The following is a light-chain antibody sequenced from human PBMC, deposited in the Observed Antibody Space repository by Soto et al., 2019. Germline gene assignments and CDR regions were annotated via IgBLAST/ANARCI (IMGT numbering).Light chain of an antibody. V-gene: IGKV3-20*01. Sequence: EIVLTQSPGTLSLSPGERATLSCRASQSVSSSYLAWYQQKPGQAPRLLIYGASSRATGIPDWCSGSGSGTDLTLTISRLEPEDFAGYYCQQYGSSPPMCTFGQWTKLES. CDR1: QSVSSSY. CDR2: GAS. CDR3: QQYGSSPPMCT. J-gene: IGKJ2*02.